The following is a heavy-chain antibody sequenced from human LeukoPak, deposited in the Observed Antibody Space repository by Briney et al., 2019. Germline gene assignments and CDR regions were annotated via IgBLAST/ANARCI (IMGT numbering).Heavy chain of an antibody. J-gene: IGHJ6*02. CDR3: SRVADLKYYYYYYGMDV. CDR1: GLTFDDYA. Sequence: GRSLRLSCAASGLTFDDYAMHWVRQAPGKGLEWVSGISWNSGSIGYADSVKGRFTISRDNAKNSLYLQMNSLRAEDTALYYCSRVADLKYYYYYYGMDVWGQGTTVTVSS. CDR2: ISWNSGSI. D-gene: IGHD6-19*01. V-gene: IGHV3-9*01.